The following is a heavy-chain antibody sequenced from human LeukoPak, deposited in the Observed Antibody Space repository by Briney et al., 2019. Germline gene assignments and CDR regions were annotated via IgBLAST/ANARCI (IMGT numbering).Heavy chain of an antibody. CDR1: GFTFSIYA. Sequence: GGSLRLSCAASGFTFSIYAMSWVRQAPGKGLEWVSAISGSGGSTYYADSVKGRFTISRDNSKNTLYLQMNSLRAEDTAVYYCAKILRVGKWFDPWGQGTLVTVSS. J-gene: IGHJ5*02. CDR2: ISGSGGST. CDR3: AKILRVGKWFDP. D-gene: IGHD2-8*01. V-gene: IGHV3-23*01.